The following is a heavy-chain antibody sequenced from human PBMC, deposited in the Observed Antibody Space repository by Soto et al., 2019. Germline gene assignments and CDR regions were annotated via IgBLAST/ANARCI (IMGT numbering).Heavy chain of an antibody. Sequence: GSLRLSCEASGFTFSTYAMSRVRRAPGKGLEWVSYISSSNRTINYADSVKGRFIISRDNAKNSLYLQMHSLRDEDTAVYYCAREGWPLLQTGMDVWGQGTTVTVSS. CDR1: GFTFSTYA. V-gene: IGHV3-48*02. CDR2: ISSSNRTI. J-gene: IGHJ6*02. CDR3: AREGWPLLQTGMDV. D-gene: IGHD2-15*01.